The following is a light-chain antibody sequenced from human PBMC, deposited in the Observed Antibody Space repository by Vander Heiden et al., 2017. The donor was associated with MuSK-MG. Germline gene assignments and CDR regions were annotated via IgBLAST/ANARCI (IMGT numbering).Light chain of an antibody. V-gene: IGLV3-1*01. CDR1: KLGDKY. Sequence: SYELTQPPSVSVSPGQTASITCSGDKLGDKYACWYQQKPGQSPVLVLYQDSKRPAGIPERFSGSNSGNTATLPISGTQAMDEADYYCQAWDSSTAVVFGGGTKLTVL. J-gene: IGLJ2*01. CDR2: QDS. CDR3: QAWDSSTAVV.